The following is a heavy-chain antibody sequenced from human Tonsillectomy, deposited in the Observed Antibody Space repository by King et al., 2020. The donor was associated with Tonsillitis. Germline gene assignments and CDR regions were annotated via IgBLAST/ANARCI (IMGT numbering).Heavy chain of an antibody. D-gene: IGHD6-6*01. J-gene: IGHJ4*02. V-gene: IGHV4-4*02. CDR2: IFHNGRT. CDR3: ASSPTPYYFDF. Sequence: QLQESGPRLVKPSGTLSLTCAVSGGSVTSINWWSWVRQPPGKGLEWIGEIFHNGRTTYNPSLESRVSMSVDKSKNQFSLKLSSVTAADTAVYYCASSPTPYYFDFWGRGTLAT. CDR1: GGSVTSINW.